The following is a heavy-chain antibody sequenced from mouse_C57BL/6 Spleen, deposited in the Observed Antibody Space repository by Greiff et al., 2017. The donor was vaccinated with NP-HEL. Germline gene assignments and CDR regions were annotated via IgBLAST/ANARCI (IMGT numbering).Heavy chain of an antibody. CDR2: IYPRSGTP. Sequence: LVESGAELARPGASVKLSCKASGYTFTSYGISWVKQRTGQGLEWIGEIYPRSGTPYYNEKFKGKATLTADKSSSTAYMELRSLTSEDSAVYFCAREGITTVVAHYFDYWGQGTTLTVSS. V-gene: IGHV1-81*01. J-gene: IGHJ2*01. D-gene: IGHD1-1*01. CDR1: GYTFTSYG. CDR3: AREGITTVVAHYFDY.